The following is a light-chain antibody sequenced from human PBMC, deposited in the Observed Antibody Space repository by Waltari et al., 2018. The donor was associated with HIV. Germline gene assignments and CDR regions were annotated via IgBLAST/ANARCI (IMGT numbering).Light chain of an antibody. CDR2: RDN. CDR3: SAWDSSLSAVV. J-gene: IGLJ2*01. Sequence: QAGLTQPPSVSTGLRQTATLTCTGHSNNVGNQGAAWLQQHQGHPPKLLSYRDNKRPSGISERFSASRSGYTASLTITGLQPEDEADYFCSAWDSSLSAVVFGGGTTLTVL. V-gene: IGLV10-54*04. CDR1: SNNVGNQG.